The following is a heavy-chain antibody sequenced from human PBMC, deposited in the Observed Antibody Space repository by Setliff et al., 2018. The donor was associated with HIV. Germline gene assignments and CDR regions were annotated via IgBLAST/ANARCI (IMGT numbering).Heavy chain of an antibody. CDR2: ISFDGGKE. Sequence: GGSLRLSCAASGFTFTGHDMHWVRQAPGKGLEWVALISFDGGKEYYADSVKGRFTISRDNSKSTLYLQMNSLRAEDTAVYYCAKDRRGITGTKSCAWFDPWGQGTLVTVSS. V-gene: IGHV3-30*04. CDR3: AKDRRGITGTKSCAWFDP. D-gene: IGHD1-7*01. CDR1: GFTFTGHD. J-gene: IGHJ5*02.